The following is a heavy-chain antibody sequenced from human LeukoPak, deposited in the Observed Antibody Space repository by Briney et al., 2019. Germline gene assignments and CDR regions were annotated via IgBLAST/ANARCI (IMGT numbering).Heavy chain of an antibody. D-gene: IGHD6-13*01. CDR2: INSDGSST. CDR1: GFTFSSYW. J-gene: IGHJ4*02. CDR3: ARDRIAAAGEFDY. Sequence: SGGSLRLSCAASGFTFSSYWMHWVRQAPGKGLVWVSRINSDGSSTSYADSVKGRFTISRDNAKNTLYLQMNSPRAEDTAVYYCARDRIAAAGEFDYWGQGTLVTVSS. V-gene: IGHV3-74*01.